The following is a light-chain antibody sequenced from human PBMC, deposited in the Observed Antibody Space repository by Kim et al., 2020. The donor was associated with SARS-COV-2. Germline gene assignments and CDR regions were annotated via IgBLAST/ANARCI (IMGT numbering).Light chain of an antibody. Sequence: ASVRGRITITCRASQDIRNDLGWYQQKPGRAPKRLIYGASSLQSGVPSRFSGSGSGTEFTLTISSVQPEDFATYFCLQHSTYPITFGQGTRLEIK. CDR3: LQHSTYPIT. CDR2: GAS. V-gene: IGKV1-17*01. CDR1: QDIRND. J-gene: IGKJ5*01.